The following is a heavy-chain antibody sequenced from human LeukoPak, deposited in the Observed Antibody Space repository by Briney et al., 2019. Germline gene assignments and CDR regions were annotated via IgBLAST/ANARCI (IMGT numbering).Heavy chain of an antibody. CDR2: IYTSGST. Sequence: SETLSLTCTVSGGSISSYYWSWIRQPPGKGLEWIGYIYTSGSTNYNSSLKSRVTISVDTSKNQFSLKLSSVTAADTAVYYCARSRIAAAGTGHYYYYMDVWGKGTTVTVSS. D-gene: IGHD6-13*01. CDR3: ARSRIAAAGTGHYYYYMDV. CDR1: GGSISSYY. V-gene: IGHV4-4*09. J-gene: IGHJ6*03.